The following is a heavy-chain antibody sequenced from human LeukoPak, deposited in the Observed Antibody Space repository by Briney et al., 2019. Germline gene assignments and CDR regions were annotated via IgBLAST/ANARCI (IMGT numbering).Heavy chain of an antibody. J-gene: IGHJ4*02. CDR2: IFSGGST. CDR1: GGSLFSHY. CDR3: ARGRGPLRVEFGD. Sequence: PSETLSLTCTVSGGSLFSHYCSWIRQAPGKGLEWIGFIFSGGSTNYNPSLKSRVSMSMDTSKNQFSLNLTSVTAADTAVYYCARGRGPLRVEFGDWGQGALVTVSS. V-gene: IGHV4-4*09. D-gene: IGHD3-3*01.